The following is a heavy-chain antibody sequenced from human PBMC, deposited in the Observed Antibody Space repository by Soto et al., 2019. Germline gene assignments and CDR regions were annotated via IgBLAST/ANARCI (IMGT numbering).Heavy chain of an antibody. CDR2: INAGNGNT. V-gene: IGHV1-3*01. D-gene: IGHD6-19*01. Sequence: ASVKVSCKASAYTFSNSAMHWVRQAPGQRLEWMGWINAGNGNTKYSQKFQGRVTITRGTSASTAYMELSSLRSEDTAVYYCARAVAVPADFDYWGQGTLVTVS. J-gene: IGHJ4*02. CDR1: AYTFSNSA. CDR3: ARAVAVPADFDY.